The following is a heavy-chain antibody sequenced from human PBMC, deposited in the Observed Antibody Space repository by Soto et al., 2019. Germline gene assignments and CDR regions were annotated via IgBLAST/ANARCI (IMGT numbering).Heavy chain of an antibody. J-gene: IGHJ5*02. CDR1: GGTFSSYA. CDR3: ARVGDDYGGKGWFDP. V-gene: IGHV1-69*13. Sequence: SVKVSCKASGGTFSSYAISWVRQAPGQGLEWMGGIIPIFGTANYAQKFQGRVTITADESTSTAYMELSSLRSEDTAVYYCARVGDDYGGKGWFDPRGQGTLVTVSS. D-gene: IGHD4-17*01. CDR2: IIPIFGTA.